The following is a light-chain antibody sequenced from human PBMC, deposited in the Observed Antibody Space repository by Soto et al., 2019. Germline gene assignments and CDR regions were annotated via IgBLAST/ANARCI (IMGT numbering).Light chain of an antibody. CDR3: AAWDDSLSGHVV. CDR2: RNN. J-gene: IGLJ2*01. CDR1: SSNIESNY. V-gene: IGLV1-47*01. Sequence: QPVLTQPPSASGTPGQRVTISCSGSSSNIESNYVYWYQQLPGTAPKLLIYRNNQRPSGVPDRFSGSKSGTSASLAISGLRSEDEADYYCAAWDDSLSGHVVFGGGTKLTVL.